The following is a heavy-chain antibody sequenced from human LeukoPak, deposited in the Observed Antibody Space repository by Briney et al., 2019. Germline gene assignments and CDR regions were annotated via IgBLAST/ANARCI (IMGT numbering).Heavy chain of an antibody. Sequence: GGSLRLSCAASGFTFSNYGMNWVRQVPGKGLEWISHISSSSSIIYYADSVKGRFTISRDNAKNSLYLQMDSLRAEDTAVYYCAGEGSGWLPNYWGQGTLVTVSS. J-gene: IGHJ4*02. CDR3: AGEGSGWLPNY. CDR2: ISSSSSII. CDR1: GFTFSNYG. D-gene: IGHD6-19*01. V-gene: IGHV3-48*04.